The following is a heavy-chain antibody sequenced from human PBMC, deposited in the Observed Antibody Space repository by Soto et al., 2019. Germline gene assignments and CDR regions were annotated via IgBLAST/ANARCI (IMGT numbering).Heavy chain of an antibody. CDR2: ISWNSGSI. Sequence: AGGSLRLSCAASGFTFDDYAMHWVRQAPGKGLEWVSGISWNSGSIGYADSVKGRFTISRDNAKNSLYLQMNSLRAEDTALYYCAKDRMGNTYSGSCYFQHWGQGTLVTVSS. V-gene: IGHV3-9*01. J-gene: IGHJ1*01. CDR3: AKDRMGNTYSGSCYFQH. D-gene: IGHD1-26*01. CDR1: GFTFDDYA.